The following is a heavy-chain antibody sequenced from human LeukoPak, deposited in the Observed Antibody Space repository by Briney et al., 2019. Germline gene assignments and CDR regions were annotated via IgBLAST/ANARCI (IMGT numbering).Heavy chain of an antibody. D-gene: IGHD3-22*01. J-gene: IGHJ6*03. V-gene: IGHV4-39*07. CDR1: GFTFSSYA. Sequence: PGGSLRLSCAASGFTFSSYAMSWVRQAPGKGLEWIGSIYYSGSTYYNPSLKSRVTISVDTSKNQFSLKLSSVSAADTAVYYCARGSNDIYYYYMDVWGKGTTVTVSS. CDR3: ARGSNDIYYYYMDV. CDR2: IYYSGST.